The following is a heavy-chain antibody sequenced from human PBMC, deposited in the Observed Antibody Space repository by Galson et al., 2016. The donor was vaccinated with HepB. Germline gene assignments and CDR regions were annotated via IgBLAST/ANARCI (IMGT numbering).Heavy chain of an antibody. J-gene: IGHJ4*02. CDR3: ARTPNYGYYVGFWGCYFDY. D-gene: IGHD5-18*01. V-gene: IGHV1-18*01. Sequence: SVKVSCKASGFTFTKYGITWIRQAPGQGPEWMGWISPYYGNTNYEQKFQGRVARTTDTSTDTAYVELRSLRSDDTAVYFCARTPNYGYYVGFWGCYFDYWGQGTLVTVSS. CDR2: ISPYYGNT. CDR1: GFTFTKYG.